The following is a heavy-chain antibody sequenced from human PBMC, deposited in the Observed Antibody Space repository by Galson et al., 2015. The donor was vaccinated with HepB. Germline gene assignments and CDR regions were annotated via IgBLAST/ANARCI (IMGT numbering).Heavy chain of an antibody. J-gene: IGHJ4*02. CDR2: IYYSGST. D-gene: IGHD5-12*01. CDR1: GGSISSSSYY. V-gene: IGHV4-39*01. Sequence: SETLSLTCTVSGGSISSSSYYWGWIRQPPGKGLEWIGSIYYSGSTYYNPSLKSRVTISVDTSKNQFSLKLSSVTAADTAVYYCARQRIVATTADYWGQGTLVTVSS. CDR3: ARQRIVATTADY.